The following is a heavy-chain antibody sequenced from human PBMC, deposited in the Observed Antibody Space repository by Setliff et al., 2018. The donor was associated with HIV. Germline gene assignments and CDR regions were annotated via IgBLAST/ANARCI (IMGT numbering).Heavy chain of an antibody. J-gene: IGHJ6*02. CDR1: VYTFNNYG. CDR3: AKDVCSGAYCYAYYYYGMDV. Sequence: AGGSLRLSCAASVYTFNNYGMNWVRQAPGKGLELVAFIRYDGSQKYYVESVKGRFTISRDNSKNTLYLQMNSLRVEDTAVYYCAKDVCSGAYCYAYYYYGMDVWGQGTMVTVSS. D-gene: IGHD2-15*01. CDR2: IRYDGSQK. V-gene: IGHV3-30*02.